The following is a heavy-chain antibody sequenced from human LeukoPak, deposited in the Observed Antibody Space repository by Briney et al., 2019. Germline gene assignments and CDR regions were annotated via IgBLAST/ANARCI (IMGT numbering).Heavy chain of an antibody. V-gene: IGHV1-8*03. Sequence: AAAVKVSCKASGYTFTSYDINWVRQATGQGLEWMGWMNPNSGNTGYAQKFQGRVTIIRNTSISTAYMELSSLRSEDTAVYYCARGRDSGYDHLDYWGQGTLVTVSS. D-gene: IGHD5-12*01. CDR1: GYTFTSYD. CDR3: ARGRDSGYDHLDY. CDR2: MNPNSGNT. J-gene: IGHJ4*02.